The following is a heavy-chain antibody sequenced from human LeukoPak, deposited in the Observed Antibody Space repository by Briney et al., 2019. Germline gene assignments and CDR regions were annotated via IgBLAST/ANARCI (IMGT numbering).Heavy chain of an antibody. D-gene: IGHD6-19*01. V-gene: IGHV1-18*04. Sequence: ASVKVSCKASGYTFTSYGISWARQAPGQGLEWMGWISAYNGNTNYAQKLQGRVTMTTDTSTSTAYMELRSLRSDDTAVYYCAREGSGWYIDYYGMDVWGKGTTVTVSS. J-gene: IGHJ6*04. CDR1: GYTFTSYG. CDR3: AREGSGWYIDYYGMDV. CDR2: ISAYNGNT.